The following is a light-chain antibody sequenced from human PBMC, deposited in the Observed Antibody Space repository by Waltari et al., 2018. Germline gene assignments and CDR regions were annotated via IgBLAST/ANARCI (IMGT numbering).Light chain of an antibody. V-gene: IGLV1-36*01. Sequence: QSALTQEASVSGTVGQKVTLSCTGNSKNIGTYAVGWYQQISHGAPKTVMFGDSLPSGIPDRFSGSKSGTTASLTISGLQPEDEADYYCSTWDYSLSLWVFGGGTKLTVL. CDR2: GDS. CDR1: SKNIGTYA. CDR3: STWDYSLSLWV. J-gene: IGLJ3*02.